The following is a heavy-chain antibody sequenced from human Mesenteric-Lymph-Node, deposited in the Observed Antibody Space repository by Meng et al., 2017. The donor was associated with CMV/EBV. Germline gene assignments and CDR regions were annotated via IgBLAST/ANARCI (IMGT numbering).Heavy chain of an antibody. V-gene: IGHV3-15*01. CDR3: TTGFGTAEAF. CDR1: GFTFSDYS. J-gene: IGHJ4*02. Sequence: GGSLRLSCAASGFTFSDYSMNWVRQAPGKGLDWVGRIKSRNDGGTADHGTPVKGRFTISRDDSKDTLYLQMNSLKVEDTAIYYCTTGFGTAEAFWGQGTLVTVSS. CDR2: IKSRNDGGTA. D-gene: IGHD1-1*01.